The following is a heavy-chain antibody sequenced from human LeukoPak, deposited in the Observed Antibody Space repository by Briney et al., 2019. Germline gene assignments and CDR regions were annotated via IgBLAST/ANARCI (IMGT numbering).Heavy chain of an antibody. CDR2: ISGDGGTT. Sequence: PGGSLRLSCAASGFTFDDYAMHWVRQAPGKGLEWVSLISGDGGTTYYADSMKGRFTISRDNSKNSLYLQMDSLRPEDTALYYCVNFDGGNSHYWGQGTLVTVSS. CDR1: GFTFDDYA. J-gene: IGHJ4*02. D-gene: IGHD4-23*01. V-gene: IGHV3-43*02. CDR3: VNFDGGNSHY.